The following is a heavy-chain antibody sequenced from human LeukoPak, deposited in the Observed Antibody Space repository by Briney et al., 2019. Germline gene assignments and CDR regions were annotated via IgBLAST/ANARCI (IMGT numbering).Heavy chain of an antibody. Sequence: PGGSLRLSCAASGFTFSTYGMHWVRQAPGKGLEWVAFIRYDGNNKYYADSVKGRFTISRDNSKNTLYLQMNSLRAEDTAVYYCAKDLIRHPGGYFDYWGQGTLVTVSS. D-gene: IGHD3-16*01. CDR1: GFTFSTYG. V-gene: IGHV3-30*02. CDR2: IRYDGNNK. J-gene: IGHJ4*02. CDR3: AKDLIRHPGGYFDY.